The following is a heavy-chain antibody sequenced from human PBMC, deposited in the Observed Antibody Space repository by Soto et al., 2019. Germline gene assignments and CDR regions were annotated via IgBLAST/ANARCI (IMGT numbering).Heavy chain of an antibody. Sequence: QVQLVQSGAEVKSAGSSVKVSCKASGDTFNFYSINWVRQAPGLGLEWVGRVNPILSMSNYAQRFQGRVTMTADKSTGTAHMELRSLRSEDTAIYYCASTYGSGYRAFDSWGQGALVTVSS. V-gene: IGHV1-69*02. CDR2: VNPILSMS. CDR3: ASTYGSGYRAFDS. D-gene: IGHD3-10*01. J-gene: IGHJ4*02. CDR1: GDTFNFYS.